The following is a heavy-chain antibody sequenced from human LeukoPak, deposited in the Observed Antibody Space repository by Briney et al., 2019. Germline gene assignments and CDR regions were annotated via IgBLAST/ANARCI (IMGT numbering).Heavy chain of an antibody. J-gene: IGHJ4*02. CDR1: GFTFTSYG. Sequence: ASVKVSCKASGFTFTSYGFSWVRQAPGQGFEWMGWISGYSGNTNSAQKLQGRVTMTTDTSTSTVYMELRSLRSDDTAVYYCARVVVVAATPGLEFDYWGQGTLVTVSS. CDR2: ISGYSGNT. D-gene: IGHD2-15*01. CDR3: ARVVVVAATPGLEFDY. V-gene: IGHV1-18*01.